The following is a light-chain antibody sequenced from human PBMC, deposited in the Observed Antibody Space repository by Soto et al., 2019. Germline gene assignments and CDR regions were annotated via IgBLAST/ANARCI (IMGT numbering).Light chain of an antibody. CDR3: QQCGRSPWT. CDR2: GAS. Sequence: ESVLTQSPGTLSLSPGERATLSCRASQSVSSSDLAWYQQKPGQTPRLLIYGASSRATGIPDRFSGSGSGTDFILTISRLEPEDFAMYYCQQCGRSPWTFGQGTNVDI. V-gene: IGKV3-20*01. CDR1: QSVSSSD. J-gene: IGKJ1*01.